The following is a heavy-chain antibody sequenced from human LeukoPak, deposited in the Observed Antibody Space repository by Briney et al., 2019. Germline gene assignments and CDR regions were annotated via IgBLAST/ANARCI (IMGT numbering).Heavy chain of an antibody. CDR1: GDSITSTY. CDR3: AKSARVPYF. Sequence: PSETLSLTCTVSGDSITSTYWSWIRQPPGKGLEYLGYTYYNGDTNYNPSLRGRLSLSLDMSKNQFSLKLTSVTAADTAVYFCAKSARVPYFWGQGNLVTASS. J-gene: IGHJ4*02. CDR2: TYYNGDT. D-gene: IGHD3-10*01. V-gene: IGHV4-59*08.